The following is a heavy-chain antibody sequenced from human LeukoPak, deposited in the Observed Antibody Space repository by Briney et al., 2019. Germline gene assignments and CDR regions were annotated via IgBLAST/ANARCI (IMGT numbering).Heavy chain of an antibody. CDR2: IYTSGST. V-gene: IGHV4-4*07. D-gene: IGHD4-17*01. Sequence: ASETLSLTCTVSGGSISSYYWSWIRQPAGKGLEWIGRIYTSGSTYYNPSLKSRVTISVDTSKNTSSLKMSSVTAADTAVYSCATDSSDSGDYHFDYWGQGTVVTVSS. CDR3: ATDSSDSGDYHFDY. CDR1: GGSISSYY. J-gene: IGHJ4*02.